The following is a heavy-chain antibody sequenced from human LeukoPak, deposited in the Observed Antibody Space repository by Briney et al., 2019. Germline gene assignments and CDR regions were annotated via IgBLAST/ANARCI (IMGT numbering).Heavy chain of an antibody. Sequence: AGSLKLSCAASGFTFSGSAMHWVRQASGKGLDWLARIRSKANSYATAYAASVKGRFTISRDDSKNTAYLQMNSLKTEDTAVYYCTTAYGSVDYWGQGTLVTVSS. V-gene: IGHV3-73*01. CDR1: GFTFSGSA. J-gene: IGHJ4*02. D-gene: IGHD3-10*01. CDR2: IRSKANSYAT. CDR3: TTAYGSVDY.